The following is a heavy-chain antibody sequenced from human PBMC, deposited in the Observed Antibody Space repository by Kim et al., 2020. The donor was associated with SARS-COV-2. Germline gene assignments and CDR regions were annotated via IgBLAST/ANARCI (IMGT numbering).Heavy chain of an antibody. D-gene: IGHD5-18*01. V-gene: IGHV4-39*01. CDR2: IYYSGST. Sequence: SETLSLTCTVSGGSISSSSYYWGWIRQPPGKGLEWIGTIYYSGSTYYNPSLKSRVTISVDTSKNQFSLKLSSVTAADTAVYYCARWVQDYYYYYYMDVWG. CDR3: ARWVQDYYYYYYMDV. J-gene: IGHJ6*03. CDR1: GGSISSSSYY.